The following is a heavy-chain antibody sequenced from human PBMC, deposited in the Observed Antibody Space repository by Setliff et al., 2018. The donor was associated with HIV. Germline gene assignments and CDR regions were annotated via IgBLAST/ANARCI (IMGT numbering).Heavy chain of an antibody. D-gene: IGHD1-1*01. CDR3: ARLGEHDTGDLDV. V-gene: IGHV4-61*09. CDR2: IYTSGNT. J-gene: IGHJ6*04. Sequence: SETLSLTCKVSGDSISSGGYYWTWIRKPAGKGLEWTGHIYTSGNTNYNPSLKSRVSISVATSKNQFFLTLTSVTAADSAVYYCARLGEHDTGDLDVWGKGTTVTVSS. CDR1: GDSISSGGYY.